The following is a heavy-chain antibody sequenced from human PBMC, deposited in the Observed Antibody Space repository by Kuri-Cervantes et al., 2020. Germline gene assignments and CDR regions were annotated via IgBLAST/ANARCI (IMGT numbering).Heavy chain of an antibody. CDR2: IYHSGST. V-gene: IGHV4-34*01. J-gene: IGHJ6*03. Sequence: SETLSLTCAVYGGSFSGYYWSWIRQPPGKGLEWIGSIYHSGSTYYNPSLKSRVTISVDTSKNQFSLKLSSVTAADTAVYYCARGRVVPAAMAGYMDVWGKGTTVTVSS. D-gene: IGHD2-2*01. CDR3: ARGRVVPAAMAGYMDV. CDR1: GGSFSGYY.